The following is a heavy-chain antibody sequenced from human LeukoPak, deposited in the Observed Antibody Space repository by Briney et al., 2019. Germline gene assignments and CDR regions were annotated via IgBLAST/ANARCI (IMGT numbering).Heavy chain of an antibody. D-gene: IGHD6-19*01. Sequence: SETLSLTCTVSGGSISSYYWSWIRQPPGKGLEWIGYIYYSGSTYYNPSLKSRVTISVDTSKNQFSLKLSSVTAADTAVYYCARQGIAVAFDYWGQGTLVTVSS. CDR2: IYYSGST. V-gene: IGHV4-59*08. CDR1: GGSISSYY. CDR3: ARQGIAVAFDY. J-gene: IGHJ4*02.